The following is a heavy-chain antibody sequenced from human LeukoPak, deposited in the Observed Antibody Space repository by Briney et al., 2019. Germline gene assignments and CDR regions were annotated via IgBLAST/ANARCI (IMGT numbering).Heavy chain of an antibody. CDR1: GFTVSSNY. V-gene: IGHV3-66*01. D-gene: IGHD4-17*01. J-gene: IGHJ4*02. Sequence: SGGSLRLSCAASGFTVSSNYMSWVRQAPGKGLEWVSVIYSGGSTYYADSVKGRFTISRDNSKNTLYLQMNSLRAEDTAVYYCARERHDYGDYGAYYFDYWGQGTLVTVSS. CDR3: ARERHDYGDYGAYYFDY. CDR2: IYSGGST.